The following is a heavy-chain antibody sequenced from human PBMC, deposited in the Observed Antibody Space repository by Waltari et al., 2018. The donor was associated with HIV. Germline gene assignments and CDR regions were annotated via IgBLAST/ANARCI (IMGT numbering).Heavy chain of an antibody. J-gene: IGHJ3*02. V-gene: IGHV4-39*01. CDR3: ARMYYYDSSGYYSDALDI. D-gene: IGHD3-22*01. CDR2: IYYSGST. CDR1: GCSLSSSSYY. Sequence: QLQLQESRPGLVKPSETLSLTCTVSGCSLSSSSYYWGWIRQPPWKGLAWIGRIYYSGSTYYNPSLKSRVTISVDTSKNQFSLKLSSVTAADTAVYYCARMYYYDSSGYYSDALDIWGQGTMVTVSS.